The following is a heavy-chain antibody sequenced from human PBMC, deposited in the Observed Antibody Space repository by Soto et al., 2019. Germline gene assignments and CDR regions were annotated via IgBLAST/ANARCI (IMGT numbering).Heavy chain of an antibody. Sequence: QLQLVQSGAEVREPGSSVKVSCKASGGTFSSYTVIWVRQAPGQGLEWMGGITPTLNIAKYAEKFQGRVKITADESKSTVNMHLSSLRSEDTAVYFCARGYYSGSNPSSFDYWGQGTLVAVSS. D-gene: IGHD1-26*01. J-gene: IGHJ4*02. CDR2: ITPTLNIA. CDR3: ARGYYSGSNPSSFDY. V-gene: IGHV1-69*01. CDR1: GGTFSSYT.